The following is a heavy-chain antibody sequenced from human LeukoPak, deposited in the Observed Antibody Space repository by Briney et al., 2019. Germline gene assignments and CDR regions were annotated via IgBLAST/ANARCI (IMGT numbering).Heavy chain of an antibody. CDR1: GFTFSSCA. CDR2: IWHDGSKA. V-gene: IGHV3-33*06. J-gene: IGHJ4*02. D-gene: IGHD2-21*02. Sequence: GRSLRLSCAASGFTFSSCAMHWVRQAPGKGLEWVAVIWHDGSKAYYADSVTGRFTISRDNPNNRVYLQMNSLRDEDTAVYYCAKDYCGGDCYTPPLGFNYWGQGTLVTVSS. CDR3: AKDYCGGDCYTPPLGFNY.